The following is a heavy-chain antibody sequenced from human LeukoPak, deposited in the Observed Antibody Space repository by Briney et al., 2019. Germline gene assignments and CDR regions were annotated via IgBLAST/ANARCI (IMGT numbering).Heavy chain of an antibody. Sequence: ASVKVSCKASGYTFTSYYMHWVRQAPGQGLEWMGIINPSGGSTSYAQKFQGRVTMTRDTSTSTVYMELSSLRSEDTAVYYCARDRGGDYGRGRYYYYYMDVWGKGTTVTVPS. V-gene: IGHV1-46*01. D-gene: IGHD4-17*01. CDR3: ARDRGGDYGRGRYYYYYMDV. CDR2: INPSGGST. J-gene: IGHJ6*03. CDR1: GYTFTSYY.